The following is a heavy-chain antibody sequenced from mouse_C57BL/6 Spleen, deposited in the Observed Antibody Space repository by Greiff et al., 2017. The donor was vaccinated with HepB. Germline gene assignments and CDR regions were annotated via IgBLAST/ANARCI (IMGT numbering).Heavy chain of an antibody. CDR3: ARRRGTTVVEYFDV. D-gene: IGHD1-1*01. Sequence: QVQLQQPGAELVKPGASVKMSCKASGYTFTSYWITWVKQRPGQGLEWIGDIYPGSGSTNYNEKFKSKATLTVDTSSSTAYMQLSSLTSEDSAVYYCARRRGTTVVEYFDVWGTGTTVTVSS. CDR2: IYPGSGST. J-gene: IGHJ1*03. CDR1: GYTFTSYW. V-gene: IGHV1-55*01.